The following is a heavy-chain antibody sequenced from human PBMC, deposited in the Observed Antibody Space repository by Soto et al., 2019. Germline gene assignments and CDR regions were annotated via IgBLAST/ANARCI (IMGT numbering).Heavy chain of an antibody. CDR1: GYTLTELS. CDR3: ATFPPYGDYRGGWNNWFHP. D-gene: IGHD4-17*01. CDR2: FDPEDGET. Sequence: ASVKVSCKVSGYTLTELSMHWVRQAPGKGLEWMGGFDPEDGETIYAQKFQGRVTMTENTSTDTAYMELSSLRSEDTAVYYCATFPPYGDYRGGWNNWFHPWGQGTLVTVSS. V-gene: IGHV1-24*01. J-gene: IGHJ5*02.